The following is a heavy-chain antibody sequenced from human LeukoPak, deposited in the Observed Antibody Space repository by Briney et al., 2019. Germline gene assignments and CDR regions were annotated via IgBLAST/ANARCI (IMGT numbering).Heavy chain of an antibody. J-gene: IGHJ3*02. CDR2: ISSSSTI. Sequence: GGSLRLSCAASGFTFSSYSMNWVRQAPGKGLEWVSYISSSSTIYYADSVKGRFTISRDNAKNSLYLQMNSLRAEDTAVYYCARVKYDSRDAFDIWGQGTMVTVSS. CDR1: GFTFSSYS. V-gene: IGHV3-48*04. CDR3: ARVKYDSRDAFDI. D-gene: IGHD3-3*01.